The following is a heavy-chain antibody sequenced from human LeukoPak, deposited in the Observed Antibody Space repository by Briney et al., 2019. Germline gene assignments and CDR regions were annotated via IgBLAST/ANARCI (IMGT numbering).Heavy chain of an antibody. CDR2: IRGSGDST. J-gene: IGHJ5*02. D-gene: IGHD3-16*01. V-gene: IGHV3-23*01. CDR3: AKWDAYIEP. Sequence: GGSLRLSCVASGFTFNIYAMTWVRQAPGKGLEWVSAIRGSGDSTYYAVSVKGRFTISRDNSKNTVYLQMNSLRAEDTAVYYCAKWDAYIEPWGQGTLVTVSS. CDR1: GFTFNIYA.